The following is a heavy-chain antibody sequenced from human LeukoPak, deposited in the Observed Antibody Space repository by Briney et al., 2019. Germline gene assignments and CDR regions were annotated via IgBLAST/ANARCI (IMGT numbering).Heavy chain of an antibody. J-gene: IGHJ5*02. CDR1: GSIFTTYW. Sequence: GASLQISCETSGSIFTTYWIGWVRPLPGTGLEGVGAIYPDASYSRYSPSFQGQVLISADRSIRTAYLQWNSLKTSDTAMYYCVRQRGSSGTINHFDPWGQVTLVTVSS. V-gene: IGHV5-51*01. CDR2: IYPDASYS. D-gene: IGHD3-10*01. CDR3: VRQRGSSGTINHFDP.